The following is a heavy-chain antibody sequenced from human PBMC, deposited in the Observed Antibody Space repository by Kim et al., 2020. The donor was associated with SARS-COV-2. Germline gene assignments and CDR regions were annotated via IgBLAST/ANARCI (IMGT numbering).Heavy chain of an antibody. CDR1: GGSISSYY. Sequence: SETLSLTCTVSGGSISSYYWSWIRQPPGKGLEWIGSIYYSGSTNYNPSLKSRVTISVDTSKNQFSLKLSSSTAAYTAAYYCATTGGVGYKMCDNSYYWC. J-gene: IGHJ4*01. CDR3: ATTGGVGYKMCDNSYY. CDR2: IYYSGST. V-gene: IGHV4-59*01. D-gene: IGHD3-16*01.